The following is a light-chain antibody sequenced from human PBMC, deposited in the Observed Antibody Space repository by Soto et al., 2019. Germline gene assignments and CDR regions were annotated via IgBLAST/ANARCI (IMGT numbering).Light chain of an antibody. CDR1: QSVGTY. V-gene: IGKV3-11*01. J-gene: IGKJ1*01. CDR2: DAS. CDR3: QQRSNWPRT. Sequence: DIVLTQSPATLSLSPGERATLSCRASQSVGTYLAWYQQKPGQAPSLLIYDASNRATGIPARFSGSVSGSDFTLTISSLEPEDFAVYYCQQRSNWPRTFGQGTKVEIK.